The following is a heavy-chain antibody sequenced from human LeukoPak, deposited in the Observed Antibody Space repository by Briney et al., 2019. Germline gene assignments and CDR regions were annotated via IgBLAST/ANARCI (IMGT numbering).Heavy chain of an antibody. J-gene: IGHJ3*02. CDR2: IKQDGNEK. CDR3: ARARRDGNTGLAFDI. V-gene: IGHV3-7*01. D-gene: IGHD5-24*01. Sequence: PGGSPRLSCAGSGLNFGNYWMSWVRQTPGKGLEWVANIKQDGNEKFYVDSVRGRFNIFRENAKNSLYLQMNSLRAEDTAVYYCARARRDGNTGLAFDIWGQGTMVTVSS. CDR1: GLNFGNYW.